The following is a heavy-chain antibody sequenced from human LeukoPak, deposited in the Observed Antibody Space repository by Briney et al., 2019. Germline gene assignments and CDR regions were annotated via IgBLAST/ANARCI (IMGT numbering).Heavy chain of an antibody. Sequence: SETLSLTCAVYGGSFSGYYWSWIRQPPGKGLEWIGEINHSGSTNYNPSLKSRVTISVDTPKNQFSLKLSSVTAADTAVYYCARAMALPKAFDIWGQGTMVTVSS. D-gene: IGHD5-24*01. CDR1: GGSFSGYY. CDR2: INHSGST. CDR3: ARAMALPKAFDI. V-gene: IGHV4-34*01. J-gene: IGHJ3*02.